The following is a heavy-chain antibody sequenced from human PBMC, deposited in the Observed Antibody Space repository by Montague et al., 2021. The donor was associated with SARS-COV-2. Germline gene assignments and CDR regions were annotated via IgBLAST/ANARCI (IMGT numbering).Heavy chain of an antibody. CDR2: IYYSGST. J-gene: IGHJ6*02. V-gene: IGHV4-39*01. Sequence: SETLSLTCTVSGGSISSSSYYWGRIRQPPGKGLEWIGSIYYSGSTYYXPSLKSRVTISVDTSKNQFSLKLSSVTAADTAVYHCARKASNGITMVGVVTASYCLDVWGQGTPVTVSS. CDR1: GGSISSSSYY. D-gene: IGHD3-3*01. CDR3: ARKASNGITMVGVVTASYCLDV.